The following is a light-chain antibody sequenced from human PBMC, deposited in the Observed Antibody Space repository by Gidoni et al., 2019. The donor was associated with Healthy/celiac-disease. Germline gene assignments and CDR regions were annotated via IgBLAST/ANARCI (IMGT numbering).Light chain of an antibody. CDR1: QSVLYSSNNMNY. J-gene: IGKJ3*01. Sequence: DIVMTQSPASLAVSLGERATINCKSSQSVLYSSNNMNYLAWYQQTPDQPPKLIIYWASTREAGVPDRFSGSGSGTDFTLTISRLQAEDVAVYYCQQYYSTPLTFGPGTKVDIK. CDR2: WAS. CDR3: QQYYSTPLT. V-gene: IGKV4-1*01.